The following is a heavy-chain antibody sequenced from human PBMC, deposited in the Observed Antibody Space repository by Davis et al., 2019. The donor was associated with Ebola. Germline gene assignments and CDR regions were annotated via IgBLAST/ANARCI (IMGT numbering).Heavy chain of an antibody. CDR2: INSDGSTT. V-gene: IGHV3-74*01. J-gene: IGHJ6*04. CDR3: ARSPYYYYYAMDV. Sequence: GESLKISCAASGFTFSNYWMHWVRQAPGKGLVWLSRINSDGSTTGYADSVKGRFAMSRDKSKNTVYLQMSSLRTEDTAVYFCARSPYYYYYAMDVWGKGTTVSVSS. CDR1: GFTFSNYW.